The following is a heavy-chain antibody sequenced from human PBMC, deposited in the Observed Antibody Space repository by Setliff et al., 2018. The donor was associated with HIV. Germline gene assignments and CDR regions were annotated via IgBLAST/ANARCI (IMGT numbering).Heavy chain of an antibody. Sequence: GASVKVSCKASGYTFTAYYIHWVRQAPGQGLEWMGWINPNSGGTNYAQKFQGWVTMTRDTSISTAYMELSRLRSEDTAVYYCARVGHVRVGAKAFDIWGQGTMVTVSS. CDR2: INPNSGGT. CDR1: GYTFTAYY. V-gene: IGHV1-2*04. J-gene: IGHJ3*02. D-gene: IGHD1-26*01. CDR3: ARVGHVRVGAKAFDI.